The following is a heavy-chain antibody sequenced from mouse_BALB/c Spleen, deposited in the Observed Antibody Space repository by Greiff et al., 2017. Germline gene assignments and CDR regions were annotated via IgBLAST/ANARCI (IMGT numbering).Heavy chain of an antibody. Sequence: QVQLQQSGAELMKPGASVKISCKATGYTFSSYWIEWVKQRPGHGLEWIGEILPGSGSTNYNEKFKGKATFTADTSSNTAYMQLSSLTSEDSAVYYCARGAVVAHWYFDVWGAGTTVTVSS. D-gene: IGHD1-1*01. CDR2: ILPGSGST. J-gene: IGHJ1*01. CDR3: ARGAVVAHWYFDV. CDR1: GYTFSSYW. V-gene: IGHV1-9*01.